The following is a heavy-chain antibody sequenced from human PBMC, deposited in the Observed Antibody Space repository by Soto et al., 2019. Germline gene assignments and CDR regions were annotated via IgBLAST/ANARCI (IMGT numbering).Heavy chain of an antibody. D-gene: IGHD3-9*01. CDR1: GGSISSSDYS. V-gene: IGHV4-30-2*01. CDR3: ARHYDILTGYYWAWFDP. J-gene: IGHJ5*02. CDR2: IYHSGST. Sequence: PSETLSLTCTVSGGSISSSDYSWSWIRQPPEKGLKWIGYIYHSGSTYYNPSLKNRVTISVDRSKNQFSLKLSSVTAADTAVYYCARHYDILTGYYWAWFDPWGQGTLVTVSS.